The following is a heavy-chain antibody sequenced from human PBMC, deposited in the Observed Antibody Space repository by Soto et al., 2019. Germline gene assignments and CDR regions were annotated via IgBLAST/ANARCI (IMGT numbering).Heavy chain of an antibody. CDR3: ARFRGTAILDF. CDR1: CGSISSGGYS. D-gene: IGHD2-21*02. J-gene: IGHJ4*02. CDR2: LYHTGNT. Sequence: SETLSLTCAVSCGSISSGGYSWSWIRQPPGKGLEWIGYLYHTGNTYYNPSLESRVTISVDRSKNQFSLELPSVTAADTAVYYCARFRGTAILDFWGQGTLVTVSS. V-gene: IGHV4-30-2*01.